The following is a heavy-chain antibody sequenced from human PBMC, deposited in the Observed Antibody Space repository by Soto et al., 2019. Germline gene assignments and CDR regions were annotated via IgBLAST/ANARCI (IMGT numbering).Heavy chain of an antibody. CDR1: GGSISSGGYY. Sequence: QVQLQESGPGLVKPSQTLSLTCTVSGGSISSGGYYWSWIRQHPGKGLEWIGYIYYSGSTYYNPSLKSRVTISVDPSKNQFSLELSSVTAADTAVYYCARVGYCISTRCSTSFDPWGQGTLVTVSS. CDR2: IYYSGST. D-gene: IGHD2-2*02. V-gene: IGHV4-31*03. J-gene: IGHJ5*02. CDR3: ARVGYCISTRCSTSFDP.